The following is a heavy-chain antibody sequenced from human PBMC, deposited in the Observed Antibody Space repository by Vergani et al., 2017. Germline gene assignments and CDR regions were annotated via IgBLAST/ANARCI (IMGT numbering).Heavy chain of an antibody. D-gene: IGHD6-13*01. CDR3: ARVMGERGRSSSWYPAEYFQH. CDR1: GGPFKNSA. CDR2: IITFFGTT. J-gene: IGHJ1*01. V-gene: IGHV1-69*13. Sequence: QVQLVQSGAEVKKPGSSVKVSCKASGGPFKNSAFSWVRQVPGQGLEWMGRIITFFGTTDYAQKFQGRFTIIADEFTKTVDMQLSNLRSEDTAVYYCARVMGERGRSSSWYPAEYFQHWGQGTLVTVSS.